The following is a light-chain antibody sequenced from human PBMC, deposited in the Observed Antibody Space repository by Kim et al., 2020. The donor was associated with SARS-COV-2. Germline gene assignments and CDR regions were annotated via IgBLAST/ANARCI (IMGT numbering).Light chain of an antibody. CDR3: QQYDNSPWT. V-gene: IGKV1-5*03. CDR1: QSISSH. J-gene: IGKJ1*01. CDR2: KAS. Sequence: ASVGDRVTITCRASQSISSHLAWYQQKPGRAPKLLIYKASTLESGVPSRFSGSGSGTEFTLSISSLQPDDFATFYCQQYDNSPWTFGRGTKVDIK.